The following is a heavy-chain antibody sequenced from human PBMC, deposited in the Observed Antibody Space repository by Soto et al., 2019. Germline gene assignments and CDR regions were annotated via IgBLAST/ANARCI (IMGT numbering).Heavy chain of an antibody. V-gene: IGHV4-31*03. CDR3: ASLFNYYDSSGYAEYYFDH. CDR2: IYYSGSA. CDR1: GGSINRGYC. J-gene: IGHJ4*02. Sequence: SEALSLTCTFSGGSINRGYCWSWIRQHPGKGLEWIGYIYYSGSANYNPSLKGRVTMSVDTSTNQFSLKLSAVTAADTAVYYCASLFNYYDSSGYAEYYFDHWGQGTLVTVSS. D-gene: IGHD3-22*01.